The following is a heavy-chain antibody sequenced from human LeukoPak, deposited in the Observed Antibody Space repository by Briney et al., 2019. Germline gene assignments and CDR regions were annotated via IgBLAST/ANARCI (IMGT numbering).Heavy chain of an antibody. V-gene: IGHV4-34*01. J-gene: IGHJ3*02. D-gene: IGHD4-23*01. CDR1: GGSFSGYY. CDR3: ARVRVTMVVTPHAFDI. Sequence: NPSETLSLTCAVYGGSFSGYYWSWIRQPPGKGLEWIGEINHSGSTNYNPSLKSRVTISVDTSKNQFSLKLSSVTAADTAVYYCARVRVTMVVTPHAFDIWGQGTMVTVSS. CDR2: INHSGST.